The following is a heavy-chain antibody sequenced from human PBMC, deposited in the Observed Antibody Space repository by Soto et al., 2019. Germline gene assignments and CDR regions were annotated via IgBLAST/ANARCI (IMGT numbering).Heavy chain of an antibody. D-gene: IGHD3-9*01. CDR1: GFTFSSYW. CDR3: ATSYTILTGYYGY. V-gene: IGHV3-74*01. J-gene: IGHJ4*02. Sequence: HPGGSLRLSCAASGFTFSSYWMHWVRQAPGKGLVWVSRINSDGSSTSYADSVKGRFTISRDNAKNTLYLQMNSLRVDDTAVYYCATSYTILTGYYGYWGQGALVTVSS. CDR2: INSDGSST.